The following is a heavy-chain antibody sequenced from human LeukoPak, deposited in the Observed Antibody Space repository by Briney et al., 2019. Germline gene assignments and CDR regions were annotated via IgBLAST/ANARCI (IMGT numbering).Heavy chain of an antibody. D-gene: IGHD2-15*01. CDR1: GYTFTGYY. V-gene: IGHV1-2*04. J-gene: IGHJ3*02. CDR2: INPNSGGT. CDR3: ARTLVVVGHDAFDI. Sequence: EASVKVSCKASGYTFTGYYMHWVRQAPGQGLEWMGWINPNSGGTNYAQKFQGWVTMTRDTSISTAYMELSRLRSDDTAVYYCARTLVVVGHDAFDILGPRDNGHRLF.